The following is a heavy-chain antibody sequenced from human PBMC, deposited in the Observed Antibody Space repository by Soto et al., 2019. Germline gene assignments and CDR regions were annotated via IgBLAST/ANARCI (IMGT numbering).Heavy chain of an antibody. Sequence: QVQLVQSGAEVKKPGASVKVSCKASGYTFTSYGISWVRQAPGQGLEWMGWISAYNGNTNYAQKLQGRVTMTTDTSTSTAYMELRSLRSDDTAVYYCATDRDIVVVPDATDAFDIWGQGTMVTVSS. CDR1: GYTFTSYG. CDR3: ATDRDIVVVPDATDAFDI. V-gene: IGHV1-18*01. J-gene: IGHJ3*02. D-gene: IGHD2-2*01. CDR2: ISAYNGNT.